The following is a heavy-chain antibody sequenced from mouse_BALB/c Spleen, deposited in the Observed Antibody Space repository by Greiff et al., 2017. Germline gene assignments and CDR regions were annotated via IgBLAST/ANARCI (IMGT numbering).Heavy chain of an antibody. CDR2: IYPGDGDT. CDR3: AYGGVDRFAY. Sequence: QVQLQQSGAELVRPGSSVKISCKASGYAFSSYWMNWVKQRPGQGLEWIGQIYPGDGDTNYNGKFKGKATLTADKSSSTAYMQLSSLTSEDSAVYFCAYGGVDRFAYWGKGTLVTVSA. V-gene: IGHV1-80*01. J-gene: IGHJ3*01. D-gene: IGHD1-1*01. CDR1: GYAFSSYW.